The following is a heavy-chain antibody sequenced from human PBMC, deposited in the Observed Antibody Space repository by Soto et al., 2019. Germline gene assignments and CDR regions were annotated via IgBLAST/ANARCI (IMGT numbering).Heavy chain of an antibody. D-gene: IGHD3-22*01. CDR2: ITGNGDTT. CDR3: AKIDGYFDY. CDR1: GFTFINTG. Sequence: GGSLRLSCAGSGFTFINTGMSWVRQAPGQGLEWVSAITGNGDTTYYADSVKGRFTISRDNSKSTLYLRMNSLRAEDTAVYYCAKIDGYFDYWGQRTLVTVSS. V-gene: IGHV3-23*01. J-gene: IGHJ4*02.